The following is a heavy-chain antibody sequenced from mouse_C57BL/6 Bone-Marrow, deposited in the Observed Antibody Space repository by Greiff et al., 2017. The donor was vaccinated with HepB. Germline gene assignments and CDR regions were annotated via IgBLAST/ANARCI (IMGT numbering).Heavy chain of an antibody. CDR1: GFTFSDYY. J-gene: IGHJ3*01. D-gene: IGHD1-1*01. Sequence: EVKVVESGGGLVQPGGSLKLSCAASGFTFSDYYMYWVRQTPEKRLEWVAYISNGGGSTYYPDTVKGRFTISRDNAKNTLYLQMSRLKSEDTAMYYCARQGNYYGSGGFAYWGQGTLVTVSA. CDR2: ISNGGGST. V-gene: IGHV5-12*01. CDR3: ARQGNYYGSGGFAY.